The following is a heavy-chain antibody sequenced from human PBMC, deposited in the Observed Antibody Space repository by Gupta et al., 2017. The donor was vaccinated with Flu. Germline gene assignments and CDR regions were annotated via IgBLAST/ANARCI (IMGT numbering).Heavy chain of an antibody. Sequence: QAPGKGLEGFLYIISSSSTIYYADSVKGRFTISRDNAKNSLYLQKNSLRAEDTAVYYFARLRWGGYYYYGMDVWGQGTTVTVSS. J-gene: IGHJ6*02. CDR2: IISSSSTI. CDR3: ARLRWGGYYYYGMDV. V-gene: IGHV3-48*01. D-gene: IGHD4-17*01.